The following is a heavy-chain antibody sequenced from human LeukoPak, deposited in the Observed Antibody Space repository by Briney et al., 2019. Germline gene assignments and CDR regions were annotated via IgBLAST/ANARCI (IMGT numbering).Heavy chain of an antibody. CDR1: GFTFSSFW. CDR3: AREGEGYFDC. V-gene: IGHV3-7*05. Sequence: GGSLRLSCAASGFTFSSFWTSWVRQAPGKGLEWVANIKQDGSGKYYVDSVKGRFTISRDNAKNSLYLQMNSLRAEDTAVYYCAREGEGYFDCWGQGTLVTVSS. CDR2: IKQDGSGK. J-gene: IGHJ4*02. D-gene: IGHD3-16*01.